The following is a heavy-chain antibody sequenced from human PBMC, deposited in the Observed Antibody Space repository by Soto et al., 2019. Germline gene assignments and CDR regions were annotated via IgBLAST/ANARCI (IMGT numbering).Heavy chain of an antibody. Sequence: GGSLRLSCAASGFTVSSNYMSWVRQAPGKGLEWVSVIYSGGSTYYADSVKGRFTISRHNSKNTLYLQMNSLRAEDTAVYYCARDKFGGYDYDAFDIWGQGTMVTVSS. V-gene: IGHV3-53*04. D-gene: IGHD5-12*01. CDR1: GFTVSSNY. J-gene: IGHJ3*02. CDR3: ARDKFGGYDYDAFDI. CDR2: IYSGGST.